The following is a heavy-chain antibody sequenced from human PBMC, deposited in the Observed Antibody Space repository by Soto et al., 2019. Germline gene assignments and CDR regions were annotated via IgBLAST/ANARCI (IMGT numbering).Heavy chain of an antibody. J-gene: IGHJ4*02. CDR1: GYSFTSYW. V-gene: IGHV5-51*01. CDR2: IYPGDSDT. CDR3: ARQISAPTHFDY. D-gene: IGHD3-10*01. Sequence: GESLKISCKGSGYSFTSYWIGWVRQMPGKGLEWMGIIYPGDSDTKYSLSFQGQVTISADTSISTAYLQWSSLKASDTAMYYCARQISAPTHFDYWGQGTLVTVSS.